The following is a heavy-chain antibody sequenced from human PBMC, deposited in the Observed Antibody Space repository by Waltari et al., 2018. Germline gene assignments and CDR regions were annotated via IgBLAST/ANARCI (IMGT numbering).Heavy chain of an antibody. CDR3: AKDIEVDV. D-gene: IGHD2-15*01. J-gene: IGHJ6*02. Sequence: VQLVESGGGLVQPGGSLRLSCAASGFTLSNNWMHWVRQAPGRGLVWVAVISYDGSNKYYADSVKGRFTISRDNSKNTLYLQMNSLRAEDTAVYYCAKDIEVDVWGQGTTVTVSS. V-gene: IGHV3-30*18. CDR1: GFTLSNNW. CDR2: ISYDGSNK.